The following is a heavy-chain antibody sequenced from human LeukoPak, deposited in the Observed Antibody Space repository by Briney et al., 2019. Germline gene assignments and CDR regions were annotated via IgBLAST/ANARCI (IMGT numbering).Heavy chain of an antibody. CDR3: ATTYCSSTSCYPYYFDY. Sequence: GGSLRLSCAASGFTVSSNYMSWVRQSPGKGLEWVSVVYSGGSTYYAGSVKGRFTISRDNSKNTLYLQMNSLRAEDTAMYYCATTYCSSTSCYPYYFDYWGQGTLVTVSS. CDR1: GFTVSSNY. V-gene: IGHV3-53*01. D-gene: IGHD2-2*01. CDR2: VYSGGST. J-gene: IGHJ4*02.